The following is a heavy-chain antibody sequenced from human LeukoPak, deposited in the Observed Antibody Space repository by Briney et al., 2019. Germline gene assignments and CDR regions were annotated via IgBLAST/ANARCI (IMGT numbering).Heavy chain of an antibody. V-gene: IGHV3-23*01. CDR2: ISEGGTTT. CDR1: GFTFSSYA. D-gene: IGHD2-15*01. J-gene: IGHJ4*02. Sequence: GGSLRLSCATSGFTFSSYAVSWVRQAPGKGLEWVSAISEGGTTTYYADSVKGRFTISRDDSRNTLYLQMDSLRVEDTAVYYCANPCSGGICYPDYWGQGTLVTVSS. CDR3: ANPCSGGICYPDY.